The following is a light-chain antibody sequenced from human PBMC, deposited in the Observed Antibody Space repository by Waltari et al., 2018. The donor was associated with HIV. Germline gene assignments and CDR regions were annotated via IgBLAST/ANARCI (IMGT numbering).Light chain of an antibody. Sequence: EIVLTRSPGTLSLSPGERVTLSCRASQSVASSSVAWYQQRPGQPPSLLIFGSSRRATGVPGRFSGSGSGTDFTLTISRLEPEDFAVYYCQQYGSAPLTFGGGTKVEIK. CDR2: GSS. CDR1: QSVASSS. V-gene: IGKV3-20*01. J-gene: IGKJ4*01. CDR3: QQYGSAPLT.